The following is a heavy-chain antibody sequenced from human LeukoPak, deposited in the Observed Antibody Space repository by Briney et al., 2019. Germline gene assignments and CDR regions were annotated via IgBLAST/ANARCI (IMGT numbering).Heavy chain of an antibody. CDR1: GGSFRGYY. Sequence: SETLSLTCAVYGGSFRGYYWNWIRQSPGKGLEWIGEINHSGSTNYNPPLKSRVTISVDTSKNQFSLKVNSVTAADTAVYYCATRPTPPYYYYYMDVWGKGTTVTVSS. D-gene: IGHD4-23*01. J-gene: IGHJ6*03. V-gene: IGHV4-34*01. CDR3: ATRPTPPYYYYYMDV. CDR2: INHSGST.